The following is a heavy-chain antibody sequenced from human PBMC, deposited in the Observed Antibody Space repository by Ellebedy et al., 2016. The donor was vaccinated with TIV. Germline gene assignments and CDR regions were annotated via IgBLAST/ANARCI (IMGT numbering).Heavy chain of an antibody. CDR1: GFHFSTYA. Sequence: GESLKISCAAFGFHFSTYAMTWVRQAPGKGLEWVSAMSASGGNTYYADSVKGRFTISRDNSKNTVYLQMNSLRAEDTAVYYCAKRDGKNWGHGTLVTVSS. V-gene: IGHV3-23*01. D-gene: IGHD5-24*01. CDR2: MSASGGNT. J-gene: IGHJ4*01. CDR3: AKRDGKN.